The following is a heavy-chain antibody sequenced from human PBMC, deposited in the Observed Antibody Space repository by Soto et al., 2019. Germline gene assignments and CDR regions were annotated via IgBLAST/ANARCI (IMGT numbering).Heavy chain of an antibody. CDR2: ISSSSTI. Sequence: PGGSLRLSCAASGFTFSSYSMNWVRQAPGKGLEWVSYISSSSTIYYADFAEGRFTISRDNAKDSLYLHLNSLRVGDTAVYYCARYGTRGDWWGLGTQVTVSS. CDR1: GFTFSSYS. V-gene: IGHV3-48*04. D-gene: IGHD3-10*01. J-gene: IGHJ5*01. CDR3: ARYGTRGDW.